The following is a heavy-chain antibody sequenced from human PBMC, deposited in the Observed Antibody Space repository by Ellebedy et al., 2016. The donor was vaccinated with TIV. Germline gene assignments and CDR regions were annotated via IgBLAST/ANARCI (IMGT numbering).Heavy chain of an antibody. Sequence: MPSETLSLTCAVYGGSFSGYYWSWIRQPPGKGLEWIGYIYYSGSTNYNPSLKSRVTISVDTSKNQFSLKLSPVTAADTAVYYCARAISPTTPGNWFDRWGQGTLVTVSS. CDR3: ARAISPTTPGNWFDR. D-gene: IGHD4-17*01. CDR2: IYYSGST. J-gene: IGHJ5*02. CDR1: GGSFSGYY. V-gene: IGHV4-59*01.